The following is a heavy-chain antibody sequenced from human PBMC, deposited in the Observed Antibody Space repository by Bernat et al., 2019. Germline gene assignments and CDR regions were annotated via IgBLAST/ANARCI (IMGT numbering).Heavy chain of an antibody. J-gene: IGHJ3*02. CDR1: GFTVSSNY. D-gene: IGHD4-17*01. Sequence: EVQLVETGGGLIQPGGSLRLSCAASGFTVSSNYMSWVRQAPGKGLEWVSVIYSGGSTYYADSVKGRFTISRDNSKNTLYLQMNSLRAEDTAVYYCARDSLYGDYAFDIWGQGTMVTVSS. V-gene: IGHV3-53*05. CDR2: IYSGGST. CDR3: ARDSLYGDYAFDI.